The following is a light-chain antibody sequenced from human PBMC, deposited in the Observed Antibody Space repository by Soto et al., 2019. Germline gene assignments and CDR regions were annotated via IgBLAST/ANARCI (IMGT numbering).Light chain of an antibody. J-gene: IGLJ1*01. CDR1: SRDVGAYDY. CDR3: SSYAGSSNV. CDR2: YVD. Sequence: SVLIQPASVSGSPGQSITISCTGTSRDVGAYDYVSWYLQYPDKAPQLLIYYVDHRPSGVSSRFSGSKSGNTASLTVSGLQAEDEADYYCSSYAGSSNVFGTGTKVT. V-gene: IGLV2-14*03.